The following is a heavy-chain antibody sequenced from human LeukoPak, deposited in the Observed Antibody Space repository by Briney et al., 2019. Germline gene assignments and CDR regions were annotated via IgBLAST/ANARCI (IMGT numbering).Heavy chain of an antibody. J-gene: IGHJ4*02. CDR3: ARLVDIVAPHFDY. V-gene: IGHV3-9*01. Sequence: GGSLRLSCAASGFTFDDYAMHWVRQAPGKGLEWVSGISWNSGSIGYADSVKGRFTISRDNAKNSLYLQMNSLRSDDTAVYYCARLVDIVAPHFDYWGQGTLVTVSS. CDR1: GFTFDDYA. D-gene: IGHD5-12*01. CDR2: ISWNSGSI.